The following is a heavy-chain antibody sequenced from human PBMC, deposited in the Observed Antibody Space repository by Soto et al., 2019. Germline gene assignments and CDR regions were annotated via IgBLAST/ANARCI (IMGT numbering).Heavy chain of an antibody. CDR3: VKGGLTGTTPLDV. D-gene: IGHD1-7*01. V-gene: IGHV3-43D*04. CDR1: GFTFDDYA. CDR2: ISLDGGST. Sequence: GGSLRLSCAASGFTFDDYAIHWVRQAPGKGLEWVSLISLDGGSTYYADSVKGRFTISRDNSKNSLYLQMNSLRAEDTALYYCVKGGLTGTTPLDVWGQGTTVTVSS. J-gene: IGHJ6*02.